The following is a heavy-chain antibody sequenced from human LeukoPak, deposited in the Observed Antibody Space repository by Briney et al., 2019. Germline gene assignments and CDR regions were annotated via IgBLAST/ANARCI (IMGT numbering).Heavy chain of an antibody. V-gene: IGHV3-30-3*01. CDR2: ISYDGSNK. J-gene: IGHJ5*02. CDR3: ARDWCSGGSCFSWNWFDP. Sequence: PGRSLRLSCAASGFTFSSYAMHWVRQAPGKGLEWVAVISYDGSNKYYADSVKGRFTISRVNSKNTLYLQMNSLGAEDTAVYYCARDWCSGGSCFSWNWFDPWGQGTLVTVSS. CDR1: GFTFSSYA. D-gene: IGHD2-15*01.